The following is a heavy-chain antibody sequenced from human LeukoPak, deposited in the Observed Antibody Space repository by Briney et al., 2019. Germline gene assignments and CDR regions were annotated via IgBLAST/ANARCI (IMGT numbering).Heavy chain of an antibody. D-gene: IGHD5-12*01. CDR1: GFIFSDYY. CDR3: ARDIVAPGLFLDY. CDR2: IRGSGSDI. Sequence: GGSLRLSCAASGFIFSDYYMSWIRQAPGKGLECVSYIRGSGSDIYYADSVKGRFTISRDNAKNSLYLQMNSLRAEDTAVYYCARDIVAPGLFLDYWGQGTPVTVSS. V-gene: IGHV3-11*01. J-gene: IGHJ4*02.